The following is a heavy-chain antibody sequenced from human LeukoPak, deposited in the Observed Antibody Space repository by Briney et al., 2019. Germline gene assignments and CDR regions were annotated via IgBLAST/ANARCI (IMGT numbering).Heavy chain of an antibody. V-gene: IGHV4-59*01. CDR2: IYYSGST. Sequence: SETLSRTCTVSGGSISSYYWTWIRQPPGKGLEWIGYIYYSGSTSYNPSLKSRVTISVDTSKNQFSLKLNSVTAADTAVYYCARGPNDAFDIWGQGTMVTVSS. J-gene: IGHJ3*02. CDR3: ARGPNDAFDI. CDR1: GGSISSYY.